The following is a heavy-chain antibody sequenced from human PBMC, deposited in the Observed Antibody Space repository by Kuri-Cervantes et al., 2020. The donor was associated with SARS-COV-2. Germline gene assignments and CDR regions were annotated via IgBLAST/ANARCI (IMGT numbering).Heavy chain of an antibody. Sequence: GGSLRLSCATSGFTFTNFGMHWVRQAPGKGLEWVAFTRSEGITKYYGDSVKGRFTISRDNSKNSLYLEMNSLRPEDTAVYYCAKVETASLDYWGQGALVTVSS. V-gene: IGHV3-30*02. CDR1: GFTFTNFG. J-gene: IGHJ4*02. D-gene: IGHD3-3*01. CDR2: TRSEGITK. CDR3: AKVETASLDY.